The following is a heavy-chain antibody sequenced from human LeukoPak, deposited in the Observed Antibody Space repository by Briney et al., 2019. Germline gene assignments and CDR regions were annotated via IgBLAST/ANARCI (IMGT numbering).Heavy chain of an antibody. CDR2: IYPGDSDT. Sequence: GESLKISCKGSGYSFTSYWIGWVRQMPGKGLEWMGIIYPGDSDTRYSPSFQGQVTISADKSISTAYLRWSSLKASDTAMYYCARLAGYYGSGSYYKSGMDVWGQGTTVTVS. J-gene: IGHJ6*02. D-gene: IGHD3-10*01. CDR3: ARLAGYYGSGSYYKSGMDV. CDR1: GYSFTSYW. V-gene: IGHV5-51*01.